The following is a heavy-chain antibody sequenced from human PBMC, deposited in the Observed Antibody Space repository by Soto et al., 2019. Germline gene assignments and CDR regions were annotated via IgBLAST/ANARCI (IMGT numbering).Heavy chain of an antibody. Sequence: QLQLQESGPGLVKPSETLSLTCTVSGGSISSSSYYWGWIRQPPGKGLEWIGSIYYSGSTYYNPSLKSRVTISVDTSKNQFSLKLSSVTAADTAVYYCARDIVVVVAAKDWYFDLWGRGTLVTVSS. CDR2: IYYSGST. V-gene: IGHV4-39*01. D-gene: IGHD2-15*01. CDR1: GGSISSSSYY. J-gene: IGHJ2*01. CDR3: ARDIVVVVAAKDWYFDL.